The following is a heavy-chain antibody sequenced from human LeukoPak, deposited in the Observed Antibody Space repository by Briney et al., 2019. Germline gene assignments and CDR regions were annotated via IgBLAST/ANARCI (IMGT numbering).Heavy chain of an antibody. CDR2: IYHSGST. Sequence: SQTLSLTCTVSGGSISSGGYYWSWIRQPPGKGLEWIGYIYHSGSTYYNPSLKSRVTISVDRSKNQFSLKLSSVTAADTAVYYCARGSYGSGSYFDYFDYWGQGTLVTVSS. D-gene: IGHD3-10*01. V-gene: IGHV4-30-2*01. CDR3: ARGSYGSGSYFDYFDY. J-gene: IGHJ4*02. CDR1: GGSISSGGYY.